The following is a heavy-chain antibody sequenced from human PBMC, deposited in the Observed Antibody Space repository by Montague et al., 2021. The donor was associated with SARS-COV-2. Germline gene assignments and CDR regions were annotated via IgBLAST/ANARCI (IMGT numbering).Heavy chain of an antibody. J-gene: IGHJ5*02. V-gene: IGHV4-31*03. Sequence: TLSLTCTVSGGSISSGGYYWSWIRQHPGKGLEWIGYIYYSGSTYYNPSLKSRVTISVDTSKNQFSLKLSSVTAADTAVYYCARARRGSCPGRDFYFLVNGFDLWGQGTLVTVSS. CDR2: IYYSGST. CDR3: ARARRGSCPGRDFYFLVNGFDL. CDR1: GGSISSGGYY. D-gene: IGHD2/OR15-2a*01.